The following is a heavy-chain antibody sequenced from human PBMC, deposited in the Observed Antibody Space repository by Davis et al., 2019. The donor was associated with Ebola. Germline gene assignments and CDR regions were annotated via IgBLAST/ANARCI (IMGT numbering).Heavy chain of an antibody. D-gene: IGHD6-19*01. J-gene: IGHJ6*02. Sequence: MPSETLSLTCAVYGGSFSGYYWSWIRQPPGKGLEWIGEINHSGSTNYNPSLKSRVTISVDTSKNQFSLKLSSVTAADTAVYYCARGRLIAVAGRTYYYYGMDVWGQGTTVTVSS. CDR1: GGSFSGYY. CDR2: INHSGST. CDR3: ARGRLIAVAGRTYYYYGMDV. V-gene: IGHV4-34*01.